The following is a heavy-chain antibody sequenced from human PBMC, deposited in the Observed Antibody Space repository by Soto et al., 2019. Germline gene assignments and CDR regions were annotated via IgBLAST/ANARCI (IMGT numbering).Heavy chain of an antibody. D-gene: IGHD6-19*01. V-gene: IGHV3-53*04. CDR2: IYSGGST. CDR3: ARAEYSSGWYYFDY. CDR1: GFTVSSNY. J-gene: IGHJ4*02. Sequence: GSLRLSCAASGFTVSSNYMSWVRQAPGKGLEWVSVIYSGGSTYYADSVKGRFTISRHNSKNTLYLQMNSLRAEDTAVYYCARAEYSSGWYYFDYWGQGTLVTVSS.